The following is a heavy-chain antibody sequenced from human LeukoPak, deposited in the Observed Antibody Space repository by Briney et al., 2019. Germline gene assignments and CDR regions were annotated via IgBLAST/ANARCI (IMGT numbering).Heavy chain of an antibody. D-gene: IGHD3-22*01. J-gene: IGHJ4*02. V-gene: IGHV3-66*01. CDR1: GFTVSSNY. CDR3: ARVTQYYYDSSGFDY. Sequence: GGSLRLSCAASGFTVSSNYMSWVRQAPGKGLEWVSDIYSGGSTYYADSVKGRFTISRDNSKNTLYLQMNSLRAEDTAVYYCARVTQYYYDSSGFDYWGQGTLVTVSS. CDR2: IYSGGST.